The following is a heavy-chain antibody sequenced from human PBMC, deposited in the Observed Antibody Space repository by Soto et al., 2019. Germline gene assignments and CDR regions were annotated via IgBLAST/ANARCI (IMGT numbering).Heavy chain of an antibody. D-gene: IGHD3-10*01. V-gene: IGHV3-48*01. CDR2: ISSSSSTI. CDR3: ARDSLNYYGSGSYYNEDAFDI. CDR1: GFTFSSYS. J-gene: IGHJ3*02. Sequence: EVQLVESGGGLVQPGGSLRLSCAASGFTFSSYSMNWVRQAPGKGLEWVSYISSSSSTIYYADSVKGRFTISRDNAKNSLYLQMNSLRAEDTAVYYCARDSLNYYGSGSYYNEDAFDIWGQVTMVTVSS.